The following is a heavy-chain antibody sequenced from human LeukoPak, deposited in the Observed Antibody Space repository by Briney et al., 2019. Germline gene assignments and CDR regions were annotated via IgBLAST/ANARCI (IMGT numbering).Heavy chain of an antibody. CDR2: ISAYNGNT. CDR3: ARFTPRLTREKFDY. CDR1: GYMFTKYD. J-gene: IGHJ4*02. D-gene: IGHD2-2*01. Sequence: ASVKVSCKTSGYMFTKYDINWVRQAPGQGLEWMGWISAYNGNTNYAQKLQRRVTMTTDTSTSTAYMELRSLRSDDTAVYYCARFTPRLTREKFDYWGQGTLVTVSS. V-gene: IGHV1-18*01.